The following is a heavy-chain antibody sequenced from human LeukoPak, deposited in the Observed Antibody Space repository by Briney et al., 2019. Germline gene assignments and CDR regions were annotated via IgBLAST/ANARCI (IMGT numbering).Heavy chain of an antibody. CDR3: AKASRNCSRTSSYEYFQH. CDR2: ISGSGGST. Sequence: GGSLRLSCAASGFTFSSSAMSWVRQAPGKGLEWVSVISGSGGSTYYADSVKGRVTISRDNSKNTLYLQMNSLRAEDTAVYYRAKASRNCSRTSSYEYFQHWGQGTLVTVSS. J-gene: IGHJ1*01. CDR1: GFTFSSSA. D-gene: IGHD2-2*01. V-gene: IGHV3-23*01.